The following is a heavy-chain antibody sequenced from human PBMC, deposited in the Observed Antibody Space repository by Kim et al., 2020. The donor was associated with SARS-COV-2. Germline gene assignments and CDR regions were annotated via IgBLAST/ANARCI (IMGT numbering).Heavy chain of an antibody. Sequence: SETLSLTCTVSGGSISSSSYYWGWIRQPPGKGLEWIGSIYYSGSTYYNPSLKSRVTISVDTSKNQFSLKLSSVTAADTAVYYCAFQDGLRDFDWLYYGM. CDR3: AFQDGLRDFDWLYYGM. J-gene: IGHJ6*01. CDR1: GGSISSSSYY. D-gene: IGHD3-9*01. CDR2: IYYSGST. V-gene: IGHV4-39*01.